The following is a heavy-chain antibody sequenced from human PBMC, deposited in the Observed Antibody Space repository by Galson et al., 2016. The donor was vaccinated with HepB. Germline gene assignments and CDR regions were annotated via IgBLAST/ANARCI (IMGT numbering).Heavy chain of an antibody. CDR3: ARMWWNSLDY. CDR2: IGGGGTYT. D-gene: IGHD2-21*01. V-gene: IGHV3-11*06. J-gene: IGHJ4*02. Sequence: SLRLSCAASGLTFSADYISWIRQSPGKGLEWVSYIGGGGTYTNYADSVKGRFTVSTDRATNSLFLQMDSLRAEDTAVYYCARMWWNSLDYWGQGTLVTVSS. CDR1: GLTFSADY.